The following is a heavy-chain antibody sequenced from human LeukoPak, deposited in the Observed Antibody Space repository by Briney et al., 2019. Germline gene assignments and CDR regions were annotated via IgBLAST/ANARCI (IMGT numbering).Heavy chain of an antibody. CDR1: GFTFRSYG. CDR2: IQYDGSNK. V-gene: IGHV3-30*02. J-gene: IGHJ6*03. CDR3: ARWIGAAGIEYHYYMDA. D-gene: IGHD6-13*01. Sequence: GGSLRLSCAAFGFTFRSYGMHWVRQAPGKGLEWMAFIQYDGSNKYYADSVKGRFTISRDNSKNTLDLQMDSLRPEDTAVYYCARWIGAAGIEYHYYMDAWGRGTTVTVSS.